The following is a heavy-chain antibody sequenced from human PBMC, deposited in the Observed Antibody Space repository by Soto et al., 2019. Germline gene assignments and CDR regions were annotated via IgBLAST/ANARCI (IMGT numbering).Heavy chain of an antibody. V-gene: IGHV4-34*01. CDR1: GESFIGYY. Sequence: QVHLQQWGAGLLKPSETLSLTCAVYGESFIGYYWTWIRQSPGKGLEWIGEIKHGGSTNYNPSLKSRVTISIDTSKNQFSLKLTSVTAADTSVYYCARTDIVTTNWFDPWGQGTLVTVSS. CDR2: IKHGGST. CDR3: ARTDIVTTNWFDP. D-gene: IGHD5-12*01. J-gene: IGHJ5*02.